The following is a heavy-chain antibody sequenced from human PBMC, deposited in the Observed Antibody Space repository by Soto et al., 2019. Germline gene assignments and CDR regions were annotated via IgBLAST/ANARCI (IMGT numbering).Heavy chain of an antibody. CDR3: ARESPSYCSGDCPDLDS. CDR2: INYSGST. V-gene: IGHV4-34*01. Sequence: SETLSLTCALYGGSFSGYYWSWIRQSPGKGLEWIGEINYSGSTNYNPSLKSRATISVDTSKNQFSLKLSSVTAADTAVYYCARESPSYCSGDCPDLDSWGQGTLVTVFS. CDR1: GGSFSGYY. D-gene: IGHD2-21*02. J-gene: IGHJ4*02.